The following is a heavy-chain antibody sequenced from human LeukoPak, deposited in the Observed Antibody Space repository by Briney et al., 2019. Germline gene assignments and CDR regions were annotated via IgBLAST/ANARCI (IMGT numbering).Heavy chain of an antibody. Sequence: AETLSLTCTVSGGSISGYYWSWFRQPPGKGPEYVGYIYYSGSTNYNPSLKSRVTISVDTSKNQFSLKLSSVTAADTAVYYCARHAYYYGSGSYSGWFDPWGQGTLATVSS. V-gene: IGHV4-59*08. D-gene: IGHD3-10*01. CDR3: ARHAYYYGSGSYSGWFDP. J-gene: IGHJ5*02. CDR2: IYYSGST. CDR1: GGSISGYY.